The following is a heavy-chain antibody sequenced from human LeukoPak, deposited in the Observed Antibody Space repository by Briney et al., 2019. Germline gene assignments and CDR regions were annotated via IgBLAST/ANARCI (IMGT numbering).Heavy chain of an antibody. CDR2: ISYDGSNK. CDR3: AGNNWNYDFDY. D-gene: IGHD1-7*01. Sequence: PGRSLRLSCAASGFTFSSYAMHWVRQAPGKGIEWVAVISYDGSNKYYADSVKGRFTVSRDNSKNTLYLQMNSLRAEDTAVYYCAGNNWNYDFDYWGQGTLVTVSS. J-gene: IGHJ4*02. CDR1: GFTFSSYA. V-gene: IGHV3-30*01.